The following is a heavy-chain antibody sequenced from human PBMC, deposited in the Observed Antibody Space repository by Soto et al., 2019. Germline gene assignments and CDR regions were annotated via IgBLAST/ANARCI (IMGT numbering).Heavy chain of an antibody. Sequence: QVQLVQSGAEVKKPGSSVKVSCKASGGTFSRYTFTWVRHAPGQGLEWMGRIIPILDIPNYAQNFQGRVTITAAKSTSTAYMELSSMRSDDTAVDYCASHFTGVLVLGTSPPGGDNYGWDVWGQGTTVTVSS. CDR1: GGTFSRYT. CDR3: ASHFTGVLVLGTSPPGGDNYGWDV. D-gene: IGHD2-8*02. V-gene: IGHV1-69*02. CDR2: IIPILDIP. J-gene: IGHJ6*02.